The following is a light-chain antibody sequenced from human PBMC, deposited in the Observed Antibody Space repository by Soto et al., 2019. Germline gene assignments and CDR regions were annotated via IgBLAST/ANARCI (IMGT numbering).Light chain of an antibody. CDR3: QQYKTYPLT. V-gene: IGKV1-16*01. CDR2: AAS. CDR1: QAINNY. Sequence: DIQMTQSPSSLSASVGDRVTITCRASQAINNYLVWFQQKPGKAPKFLIYAASSLQSGVPSRFSGSGSGTDFSLTISGLQPEDFAIYYCQQYKTYPLTFGEGIKVEIK. J-gene: IGKJ4*01.